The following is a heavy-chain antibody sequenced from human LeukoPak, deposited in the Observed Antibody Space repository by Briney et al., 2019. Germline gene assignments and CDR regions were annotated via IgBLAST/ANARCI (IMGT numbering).Heavy chain of an antibody. CDR1: GFTLSSYW. V-gene: IGHV3-7*03. CDR3: AREYGRFGELGMDV. D-gene: IGHD3-10*01. J-gene: IGHJ6*04. Sequence: GGSLRLSCAASGFTLSSYWMSWVRQAPGKGLEWVANIKQDGSEKYYVDSVKGRFTISRDNAKNSLYLQMNSLRAEDTAVYYCAREYGRFGELGMDVWGKGTTVTVSS. CDR2: IKQDGSEK.